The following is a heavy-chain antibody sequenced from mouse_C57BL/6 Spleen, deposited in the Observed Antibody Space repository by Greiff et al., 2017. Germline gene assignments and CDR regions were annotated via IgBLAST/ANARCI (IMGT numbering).Heavy chain of an antibody. CDR3: ARSGTGDYAMDY. CDR1: GYAFTNYL. V-gene: IGHV1-54*01. J-gene: IGHJ4*01. Sequence: QVQLQQSGAELVRPGTSVKVSCKASGYAFTNYLIEWVKQRPGQGLEWIGVINPGSGGTNYNEKFKGKATLTADNSSSTAYMQLSSLTSEDSAVYFCARSGTGDYAMDYWGQGTSDTVSS. D-gene: IGHD4-1*01. CDR2: INPGSGGT.